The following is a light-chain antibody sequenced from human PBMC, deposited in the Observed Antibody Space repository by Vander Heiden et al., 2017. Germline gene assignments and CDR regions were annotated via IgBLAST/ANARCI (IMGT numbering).Light chain of an antibody. CDR1: GSDVGGYKY. J-gene: IGLJ1*01. V-gene: IGLV2-14*01. CDR3: SSYSGTNILA. CDR2: EVS. Sequence: QSVLTQPASVSGSPGQSIPIACTGTGSDVGGYKYVSWYQQHAGRAPILLMYEVSNRPSGVSDRFSASKSADTASLTISGLQDEDEAEYYCSSYSGTNILAFGTGTKVTVL.